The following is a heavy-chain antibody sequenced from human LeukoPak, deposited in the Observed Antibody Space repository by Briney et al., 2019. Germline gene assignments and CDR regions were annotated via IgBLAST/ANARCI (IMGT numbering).Heavy chain of an antibody. CDR1: GFTFGDYA. Sequence: GSLRLSCTASGFTFGDYAMSWVRQAPGKGLEWEGFIRSKPYGGTTENAASVKGRFTISRDDSKSIAYLQMNSLKTEDTAVYYCTRDLFGGVPRGYFQHWGQGTLVTVSS. V-gene: IGHV3-49*04. CDR3: TRDLFGGVPRGYFQH. J-gene: IGHJ1*01. CDR2: IRSKPYGGTT. D-gene: IGHD3-16*01.